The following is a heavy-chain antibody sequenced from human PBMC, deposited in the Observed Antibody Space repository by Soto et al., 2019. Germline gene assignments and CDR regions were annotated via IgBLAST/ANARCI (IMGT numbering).Heavy chain of an antibody. V-gene: IGHV4-39*01. J-gene: IGHJ4*02. Sequence: TSETLSLTCTVSGGSISSSSYYWGWIRQPPGKGLEWIGSIYYSGSTYYNPSLKSRVTISVDTSKNQFSLKLSSVTAADTAVYYCARLPTFSSGWYYFDYWGQGTLVTVSS. CDR1: GGSISSSSYY. D-gene: IGHD6-19*01. CDR3: ARLPTFSSGWYYFDY. CDR2: IYYSGST.